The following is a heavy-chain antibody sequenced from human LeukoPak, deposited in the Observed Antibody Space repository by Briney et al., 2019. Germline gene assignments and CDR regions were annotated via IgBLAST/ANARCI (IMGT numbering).Heavy chain of an antibody. CDR3: ARDRDITMVRGVEGY. D-gene: IGHD3-10*01. CDR1: GFTFSSYS. V-gene: IGHV3-21*04. Sequence: GESLRLSCAASGFTFSSYSMNWVRQAPGKGLEWVSSISSSSSYIYYADSVKGRFTISRDNAKNSLYLQMNSLRAEDTALYYCARDRDITMVRGVEGYWGQGTLVTVSS. CDR2: ISSSSSYI. J-gene: IGHJ4*02.